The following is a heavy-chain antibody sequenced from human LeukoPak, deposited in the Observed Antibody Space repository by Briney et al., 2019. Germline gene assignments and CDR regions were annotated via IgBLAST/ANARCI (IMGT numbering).Heavy chain of an antibody. CDR2: ISGSGSTT. Sequence: GGSLRLSCAASGFTFSSYAMTWVRQAPGKGLEWVSAISGSGSTTYYADSVKGRFTISRDNSKNTLFLQMNSLTAEDTAIYSCARPRLEYCSGGSCFDAFDIWGQGTMVTVSS. V-gene: IGHV3-23*01. CDR3: ARPRLEYCSGGSCFDAFDI. D-gene: IGHD2-15*01. J-gene: IGHJ3*02. CDR1: GFTFSSYA.